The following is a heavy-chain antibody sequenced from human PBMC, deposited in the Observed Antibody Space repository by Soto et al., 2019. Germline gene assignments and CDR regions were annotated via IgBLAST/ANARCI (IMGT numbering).Heavy chain of an antibody. Sequence: SETLSLTCAVSGGSIISSNWWSWVRQPPGKGLEWIGEIYHSGSTNYNPSLKSRVTISVDKSKNQFSLKLSSVTAADTAVYYCASMGGGSYGSLDYWGQGTLVTVS. V-gene: IGHV4-4*02. CDR3: ASMGGGSYGSLDY. D-gene: IGHD1-26*01. J-gene: IGHJ4*02. CDR1: GGSIISSNW. CDR2: IYHSGST.